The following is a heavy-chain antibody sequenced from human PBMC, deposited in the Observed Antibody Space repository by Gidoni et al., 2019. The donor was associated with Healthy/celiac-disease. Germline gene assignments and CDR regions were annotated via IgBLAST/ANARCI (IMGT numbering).Heavy chain of an antibody. J-gene: IGHJ3*02. CDR2: IYHSGST. D-gene: IGHD6-13*01. CDR3: ARGRIAAIKGSWHRNAFDI. Sequence: QVQLQESGPGLVKPSGTLSLTCAVSGCSISRRTWWRWVRQPPGQGLEWIGEIYHSGSTNSNPSLKSRVTISVDKSKNQFSLKLSSVTAADTAVYYCARGRIAAIKGSWHRNAFDIWGQGTMVTVSS. V-gene: IGHV4-4*02. CDR1: GCSISRRTW.